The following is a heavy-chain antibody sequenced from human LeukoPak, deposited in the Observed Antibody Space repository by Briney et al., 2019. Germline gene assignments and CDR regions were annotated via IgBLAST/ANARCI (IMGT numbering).Heavy chain of an antibody. CDR2: INTDGSST. CDR3: ARDRGYLFDN. V-gene: IGHV3-74*01. CDR1: GFTFSTYW. D-gene: IGHD6-13*01. J-gene: IGHJ4*02. Sequence: PGGSLRLSCAASGFTFSTYWMHWVRQAPGTGPVWVSHINTDGSSTTYADSVKGRFTIYRDNAKNTLYLQMNSLRADDTAVYYCARDRGYLFDNWGQGTLVTVSS.